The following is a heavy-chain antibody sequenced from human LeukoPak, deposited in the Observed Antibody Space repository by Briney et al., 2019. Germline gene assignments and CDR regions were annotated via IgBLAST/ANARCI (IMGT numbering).Heavy chain of an antibody. CDR3: AKGKGYYYNCMDV. V-gene: IGHV3-30*18. Sequence: PGGSLRLSCGASGFTFSSYGMHWVRQAPGKGLEWVALISYDGNKKYFADSVKGRFIISRDNSKNTLYLQMNSLRDEDTAVYYCAKGKGYYYNCMDVWGQGTTVTVSS. CDR1: GFTFSSYG. J-gene: IGHJ6*02. CDR2: ISYDGNKK.